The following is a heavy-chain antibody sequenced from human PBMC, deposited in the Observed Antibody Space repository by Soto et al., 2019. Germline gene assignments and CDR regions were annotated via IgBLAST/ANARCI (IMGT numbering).Heavy chain of an antibody. CDR2: IVVGSGNT. D-gene: IGHD2-15*01. V-gene: IGHV1-58*01. CDR1: GFTFTSSA. Sequence: SVKVSCKASGFTFTSSAVQWVRQARGQRLEWIGWIVVGSGNTNYAQKFQERVTITRDMSTSTAYMELSSLRSEDTAVYYCAAEDGLVVVAASTHYYYYGMDVWGQGTTVTVSS. J-gene: IGHJ6*02. CDR3: AAEDGLVVVAASTHYYYYGMDV.